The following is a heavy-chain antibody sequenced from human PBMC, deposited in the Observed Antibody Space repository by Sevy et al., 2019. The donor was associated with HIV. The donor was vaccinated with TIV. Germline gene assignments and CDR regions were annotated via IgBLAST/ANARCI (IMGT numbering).Heavy chain of an antibody. CDR3: ATVGLGYYSGSSYYQGDWFDP. V-gene: IGHV1-24*01. J-gene: IGHJ5*02. Sequence: ASVKVSCKVFGYSLRKLSMHWVRQAPGKGLEWMGSLDPGNGEITYAQTLQGRVTMTEDTSTDTAYMELSSLTSEDKATYYCATVGLGYYSGSSYYQGDWFDPWGQGTLVTVSS. CDR1: GYSLRKLS. D-gene: IGHD2-15*01. CDR2: LDPGNGEI.